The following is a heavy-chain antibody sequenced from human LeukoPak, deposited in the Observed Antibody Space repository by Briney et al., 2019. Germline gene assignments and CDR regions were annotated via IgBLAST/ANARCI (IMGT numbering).Heavy chain of an antibody. D-gene: IGHD6-6*01. CDR3: ARRGGSSSMDYYYHYMDV. CDR1: AFTFSDYS. Sequence: GGSLRFSCAASAFTFSDYSMNWVRQAPGKGLEWVSSISGSGIYTYYADSVKGRFTISRDNAKNSLYLQMNILRAEDTAVYYCARRGGSSSMDYYYHYMDVWGKGTTVTVSS. J-gene: IGHJ6*03. V-gene: IGHV3-21*01. CDR2: ISGSGIYT.